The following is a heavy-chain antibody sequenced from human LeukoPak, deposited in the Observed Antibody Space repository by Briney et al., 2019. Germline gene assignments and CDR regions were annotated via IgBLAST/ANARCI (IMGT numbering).Heavy chain of an antibody. J-gene: IGHJ5*02. D-gene: IGHD3-3*01. Sequence: SETLSLTCTVSGGSISSYYWSWIRQPPGKGLEWIGYIYYSGSTYYNPSLKSRVTMSVDTSKNQFSLKLSSVTAADTAVYYCARVADTYYDFWSGSPLFWFDPWGQGTLVTVSS. CDR2: IYYSGST. V-gene: IGHV4-59*12. CDR3: ARVADTYYDFWSGSPLFWFDP. CDR1: GGSISSYY.